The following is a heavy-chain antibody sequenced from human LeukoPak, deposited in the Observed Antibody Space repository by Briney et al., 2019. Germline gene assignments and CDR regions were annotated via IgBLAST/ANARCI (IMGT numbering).Heavy chain of an antibody. CDR2: IYYSGST. CDR1: GGSISSGDYY. CDR3: ARGIVVVPAARQQEIDY. V-gene: IGHV4-30-4*08. J-gene: IGHJ4*02. D-gene: IGHD2-2*01. Sequence: PSETLSLTCTVSGGSISSGDYYWSWIRQPPGKGLEWVGYIYYSGSTYYNPSLKSRVTISVDTSKNQFSLKLSSLTAADTAVYYCARGIVVVPAARQQEIDYWGQGTLVTVSS.